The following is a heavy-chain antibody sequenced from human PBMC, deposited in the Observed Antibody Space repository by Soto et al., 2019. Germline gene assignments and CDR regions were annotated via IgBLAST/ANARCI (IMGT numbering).Heavy chain of an antibody. Sequence: ASVKVSCKASGYTFTGYYMHWVRQAPGQGLEWMGWINPNSGGTNYAQKFQGRVTMTRDTSISTAYMELSRLRSDDTAVYYRARGSTPDYYDSSGYYYFDYWGQGTLVTVSS. CDR3: ARGSTPDYYDSSGYYYFDY. D-gene: IGHD3-22*01. CDR1: GYTFTGYY. V-gene: IGHV1-2*02. CDR2: INPNSGGT. J-gene: IGHJ4*02.